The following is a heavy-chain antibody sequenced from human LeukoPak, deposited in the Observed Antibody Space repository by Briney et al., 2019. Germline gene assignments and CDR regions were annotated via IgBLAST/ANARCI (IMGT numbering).Heavy chain of an antibody. V-gene: IGHV4-59*12. CDR1: GGSISSYY. J-gene: IGHJ4*02. CDR3: ARDYYDSSGYQIGYY. Sequence: SETLSLTCTVSGGSISSYYWSWIRQPPGKGLEWIGYIHYSGSTKYNPSLKSRVTISADTSKNQFSLKLSSVTAADTAVYYCARDYYDSSGYQIGYYWGQGTLVTVSS. CDR2: IHYSGST. D-gene: IGHD3-22*01.